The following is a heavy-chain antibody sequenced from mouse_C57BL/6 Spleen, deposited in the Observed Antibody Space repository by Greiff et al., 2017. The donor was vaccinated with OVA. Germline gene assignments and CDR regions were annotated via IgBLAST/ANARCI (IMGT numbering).Heavy chain of an antibody. Sequence: VQLQQPGAELVMPGASVKLSCKASGYTFTSYWMHWVKQRPGQGLEWIGEIDPSDSYTNYNQKFKGKSTLTVDKSSSTAYMQLSSLTSEDSAVYYCARGRTGTDYFDYWGQGTTLTVSS. J-gene: IGHJ2*01. CDR1: GYTFTSYW. V-gene: IGHV1-69*01. CDR2: IDPSDSYT. D-gene: IGHD4-1*01. CDR3: ARGRTGTDYFDY.